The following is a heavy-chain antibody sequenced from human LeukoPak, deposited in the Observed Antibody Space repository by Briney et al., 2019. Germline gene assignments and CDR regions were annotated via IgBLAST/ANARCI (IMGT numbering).Heavy chain of an antibody. D-gene: IGHD6-13*01. J-gene: IGHJ5*02. CDR2: ISSSSSYT. CDR3: ARGGSSGSWFDP. V-gene: IGHV3-11*06. CDR1: GFTFSDYY. Sequence: GGPLRLSCAASGFTFSDYYMSWIRQAPGKGLEWVSYISSSSSYTNYADSVKGRFTISRDNAKNSLYLQMNSLRAEDTAVYYCARGGSSGSWFDPWGQGTLVTVSS.